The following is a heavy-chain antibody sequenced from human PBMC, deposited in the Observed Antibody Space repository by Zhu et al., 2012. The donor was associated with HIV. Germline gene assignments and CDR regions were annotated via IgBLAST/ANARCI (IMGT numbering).Heavy chain of an antibody. D-gene: IGHD1-1*01. CDR1: GGSMSSHY. Sequence: QVQLQESGPQLVKPSETLSLTCTVSGGSMSSHYWNWVRQPPGKGLQWIGYMYSSGSTKCNFSLKSRVAISLDMSKNQFSLTLSSVTTADTAVYYCARSVKGQLVFDSWGQGALVTVSS. V-gene: IGHV4-59*11. J-gene: IGHJ4*02. CDR2: MYSSGST. CDR3: ARSVKGQLVFDS.